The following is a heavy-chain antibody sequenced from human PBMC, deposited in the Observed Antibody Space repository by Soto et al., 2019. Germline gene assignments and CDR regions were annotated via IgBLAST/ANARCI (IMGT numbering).Heavy chain of an antibody. Sequence: QVQLVQSGAEVKKPGASVKVSCKASGYTVTSYGLSWMRQAPGQGLEWMGWISAYNGNTNYAQKLQGRVTTTTDTSTSTAYMELRSRRSDDTAVYYCARDPPPPDYWGQGTLVTVSS. CDR1: GYTVTSYG. J-gene: IGHJ4*02. V-gene: IGHV1-18*01. CDR2: ISAYNGNT. CDR3: ARDPPPPDY.